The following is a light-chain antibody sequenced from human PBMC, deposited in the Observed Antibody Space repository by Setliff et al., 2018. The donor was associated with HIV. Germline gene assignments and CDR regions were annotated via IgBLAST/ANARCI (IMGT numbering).Light chain of an antibody. CDR2: EVS. CDR1: SSDVGSYNH. Sequence: QSALPQPPSVSGSPGQSVTISCTGTSSDVGSYNHVSWYQQPPGTVPKLMIYEVSNRPSGVPDRFSGSKSGNTASLTISGLQADDEADYYCSSYTSSSTYGFGTGTKGTVL. V-gene: IGLV2-18*02. J-gene: IGLJ1*01. CDR3: SSYTSSSTYG.